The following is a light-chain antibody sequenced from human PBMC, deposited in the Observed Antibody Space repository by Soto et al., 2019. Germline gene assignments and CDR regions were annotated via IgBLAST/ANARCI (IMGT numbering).Light chain of an antibody. CDR3: CAYAATYTYV. V-gene: IGLV2-23*01. CDR1: SSDVGKYNL. J-gene: IGLJ1*01. CDR2: QGY. Sequence: QSVLTQPASGSGSPGQSITMSCTGTSSDVGKYNLVSWYQQHPGKAPKVMILQGYKRPSGVSNRFSGSKFGNTASLTISGLQAEDEAEYYCCAYAATYTYVFGTGTKVTVL.